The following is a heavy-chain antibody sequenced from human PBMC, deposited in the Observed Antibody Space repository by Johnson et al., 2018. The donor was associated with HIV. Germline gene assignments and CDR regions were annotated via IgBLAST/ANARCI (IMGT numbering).Heavy chain of an antibody. D-gene: IGHD5-24*01. CDR1: GFTFSSYA. CDR2: ISYDGSNK. J-gene: IGHJ3*02. CDR3: AREGQDGYGYNPDAFDI. Sequence: QVQLVESGGGVVQPGRSLRLSCAASGFTFSSYAMHWVRQAPGKGLEWVAVISYDGSNKYYADSVKGRFTISRDNSKNTLYLQMNSLRTEDTAVYYCAREGQDGYGYNPDAFDIWGQGTVVTVSS. V-gene: IGHV3-30*04.